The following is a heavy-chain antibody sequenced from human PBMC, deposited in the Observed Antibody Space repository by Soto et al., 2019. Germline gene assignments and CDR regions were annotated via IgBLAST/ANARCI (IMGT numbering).Heavy chain of an antibody. CDR3: AKDGGPVYCNSPGCSAKHFDY. V-gene: IGHV3-30*18. CDR1: GFTFSNYA. J-gene: IGHJ4*02. CDR2: ISYDGDNE. Sequence: QVQLVESGGGVVQPGRSLRLSCAASGFTFSNYAMHWVRQAPGKGLEWLAIISYDGDNEYYADSVRGRFTISRDNSKNTLYLQTNNLSHEGTAVYYSAKDGGPVYCNSPGCSAKHFDYWGQGTLVTVSS. D-gene: IGHD2-2*01.